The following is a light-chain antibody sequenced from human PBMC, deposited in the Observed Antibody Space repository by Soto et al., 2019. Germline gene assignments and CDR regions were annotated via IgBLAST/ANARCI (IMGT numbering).Light chain of an antibody. CDR1: SSDVGGYNY. CDR3: SSYAGSNKSV. Sequence: SALAQPRSASGCPGQSVTISCTGTSSDVGGYNYVSWYQQHPGKAPKLMIYEVSKRPSGVPDRFSGSKSGNTASLTVSGLQPEDEADYYCSSYAGSNKSVFGTGTKVTVL. V-gene: IGLV2-8*01. J-gene: IGLJ1*01. CDR2: EVS.